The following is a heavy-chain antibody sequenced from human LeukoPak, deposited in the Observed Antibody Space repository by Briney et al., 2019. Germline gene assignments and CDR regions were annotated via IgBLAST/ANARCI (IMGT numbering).Heavy chain of an antibody. Sequence: GGSLRLSCAASGFTFSSYAMSWVRHAPGKGLEWVSAISGSGGNTYYADSVKGRFTISRDNSKNTLYLQMNSLRAEDTAVYYCAKGVFYYDSSAYYYTYYFDYWGQGTLVTVSS. J-gene: IGHJ4*02. D-gene: IGHD3-22*01. V-gene: IGHV3-23*01. CDR2: ISGSGGNT. CDR1: GFTFSSYA. CDR3: AKGVFYYDSSAYYYTYYFDY.